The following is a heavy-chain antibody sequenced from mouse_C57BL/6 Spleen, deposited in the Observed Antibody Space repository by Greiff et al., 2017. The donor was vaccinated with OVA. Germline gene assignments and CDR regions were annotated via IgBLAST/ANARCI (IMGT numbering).Heavy chain of an antibody. J-gene: IGHJ2*01. D-gene: IGHD1-1*02. CDR2: ISDGGSYT. V-gene: IGHV5-4*03. CDR3: ARGGIATTSDD. CDR1: GFTFSSYA. Sequence: EVKLVESGGGLVKPGGSLKLSCAASGFTFSSYAMSWVRQTPEKRLEWVATISDGGSYTYYPDNVKGRFTISRDNAKNNLYLQMSHLKSEDTAMYYCARGGIATTSDDWGQGTTLTVSS.